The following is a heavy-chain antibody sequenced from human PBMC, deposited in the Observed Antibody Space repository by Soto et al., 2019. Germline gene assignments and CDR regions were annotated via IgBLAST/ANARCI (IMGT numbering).Heavy chain of an antibody. CDR1: GFSLTTSGVG. J-gene: IGHJ5*02. V-gene: IGHV2-5*02. Sequence: QITLKESGPTLVKPTQTLTLTCTFSGFSLTTSGVGVGWIRQPPGKALEWLALIYGDDDNRYSPSLKSRLTNTTDTSKNLVVLTITNMDPADTATYSRAHRTTTVTWGFDPWGQGTLVTVSS. CDR3: AHRTTTVTWGFDP. D-gene: IGHD4-17*01. CDR2: IYGDDDN.